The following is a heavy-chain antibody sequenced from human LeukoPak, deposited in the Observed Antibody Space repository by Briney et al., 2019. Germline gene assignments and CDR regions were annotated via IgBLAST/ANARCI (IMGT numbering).Heavy chain of an antibody. V-gene: IGHV1-69*10. J-gene: IGHJ5*02. CDR3: AREIVVVAATGWFDP. CDR2: IIPIFGIA. CDR1: GGTFISYA. D-gene: IGHD2-15*01. Sequence: SVKVSCKASGGTFISYAISWVRQAPGQGLEWMGGIIPIFGIANYAQKFQGRVTITADKSTSTAYMELSSLRSEDTAVYYCAREIVVVAATGWFDPWGQRTLVTVSS.